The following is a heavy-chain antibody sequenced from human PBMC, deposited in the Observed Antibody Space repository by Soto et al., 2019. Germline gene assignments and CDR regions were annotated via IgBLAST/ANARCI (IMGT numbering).Heavy chain of an antibody. D-gene: IGHD1-26*01. J-gene: IGHJ5*02. Sequence: GGSLRLSCTASGFAFSSFNMNWVRQAPGKGLEWVSSIFTRSSQIYYTDSVKGRFTISRDDAKNSLFLQMNSLSVEDTAVYYCARDLLAGQQLVIPWFHPWGQGTLVTVSS. V-gene: IGHV3-21*01. CDR3: ARDLLAGQQLVIPWFHP. CDR1: GFAFSSFN. CDR2: IFTRSSQI.